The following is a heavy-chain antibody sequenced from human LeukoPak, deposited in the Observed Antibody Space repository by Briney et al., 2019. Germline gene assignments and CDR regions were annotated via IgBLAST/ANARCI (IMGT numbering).Heavy chain of an antibody. J-gene: IGHJ3*02. CDR3: ARVGAVGGVFRAFDI. CDR2: IQYDGSNK. Sequence: GGSLRLSCSASGFTFSSNGMHWVRQAPGKGLEWVAFIQYDGSNKYYADSVKGRFTISRDNSKNTLYLQMNSLRAEDTAVYYCARVGAVGGVFRAFDIWGQGTMVTVSS. V-gene: IGHV3-30*02. D-gene: IGHD3-16*01. CDR1: GFTFSSNG.